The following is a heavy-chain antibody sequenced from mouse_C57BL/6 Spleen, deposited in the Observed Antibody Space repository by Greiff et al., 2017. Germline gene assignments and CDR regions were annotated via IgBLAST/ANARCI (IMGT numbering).Heavy chain of an antibody. V-gene: IGHV1-50*01. CDR3: ARGGDYDSAWFAY. Sequence: QVQLQQPGAELVMPGASVKLSCKASGYTFTSYWMQWVKQRPGQGLEWIGEIDPSDSYTNYNQKFKGKATLTVDTSSSTAYMQLSSLTSEDSAVYYCARGGDYDSAWFAYWGQGTLVTVSA. J-gene: IGHJ3*01. CDR1: GYTFTSYW. CDR2: IDPSDSYT. D-gene: IGHD2-4*01.